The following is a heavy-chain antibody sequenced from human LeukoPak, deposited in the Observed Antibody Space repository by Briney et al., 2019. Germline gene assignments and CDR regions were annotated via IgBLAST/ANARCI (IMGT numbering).Heavy chain of an antibody. D-gene: IGHD2-2*01. V-gene: IGHV3-21*01. J-gene: IGHJ3*02. CDR1: RFTFRSYS. Sequence: GGSLRLSCAASRFTFRSYSMHWVRQAPGKGLEWVSSLYTGSDYVYYADSVKGRFTISRDTAKNSLYLQLDSLRVEDTAVYYCARDRWGYCTSANCYGGAFDIWGQGTMVTVSS. CDR2: LYTGSDYV. CDR3: ARDRWGYCTSANCYGGAFDI.